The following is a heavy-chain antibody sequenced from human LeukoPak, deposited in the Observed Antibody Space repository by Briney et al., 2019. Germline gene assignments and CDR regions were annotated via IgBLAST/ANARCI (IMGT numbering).Heavy chain of an antibody. J-gene: IGHJ4*02. V-gene: IGHV3-7*01. Sequence: GGSLRLSCAASGFTFSSYWMTWVRQAPGKGLEWVANIKLDGSEKCYVDSVKGRFTISRDDAENSVYLQINSLSAEDTAVYYCARISSSRYYFDYWGQGTLVTVSS. CDR2: IKLDGSEK. CDR1: GFTFSSYW. D-gene: IGHD6-13*01. CDR3: ARISSSRYYFDY.